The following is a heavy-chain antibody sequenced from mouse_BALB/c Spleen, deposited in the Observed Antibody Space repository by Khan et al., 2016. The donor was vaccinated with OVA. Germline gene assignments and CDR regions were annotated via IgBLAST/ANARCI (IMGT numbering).Heavy chain of an antibody. J-gene: IGHJ2*01. V-gene: IGHV1-63*02. Sequence: QVQLKESGAELVRPGTSVKMSCKAAGYTFTNYWIGWVKQRPGHGLEWIGDIFPGGGYTNYNEKFKGKATLTADTSSSTAYMQLSSLTSEDSALYYCARGGAARATWDYFDYWGQGTTLTVSS. CDR1: GYTFTNYW. CDR3: ARGGAARATWDYFDY. CDR2: IFPGGGYT. D-gene: IGHD3-1*01.